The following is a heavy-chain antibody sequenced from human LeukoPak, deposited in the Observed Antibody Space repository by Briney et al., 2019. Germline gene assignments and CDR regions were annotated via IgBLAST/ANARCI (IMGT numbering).Heavy chain of an antibody. CDR3: ARDQNEYDFWSGYYAYYYYYYMDV. CDR1: GYTFTGYY. D-gene: IGHD3-3*01. Sequence: GASVKVSCKASGYTFTGYYMHWVRQAPGQGLEWMGWINPNSGGTNYAQKFQGRVTMTRDTSISTAYMELSRLRSDDTAAYYCARDQNEYDFWSGYYAYYYYYYMDVWGKGTTVTVSS. J-gene: IGHJ6*03. CDR2: INPNSGGT. V-gene: IGHV1-2*02.